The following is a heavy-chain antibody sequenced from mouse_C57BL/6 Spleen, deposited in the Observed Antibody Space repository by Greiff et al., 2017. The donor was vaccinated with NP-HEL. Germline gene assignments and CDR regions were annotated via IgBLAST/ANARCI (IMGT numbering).Heavy chain of an antibody. CDR2: IDPSDSYT. CDR3: ARCNYGSSRYYFDY. V-gene: IGHV1-69*01. Sequence: VQLQQPGAELVMPGASVKLSCKASGYTFTSYWMHWVKQRPGQGLEWIGEIDPSDSYTNYNQKFKGKSTLTVDKSSSTAYMQLSSLTSEDSAVYYCARCNYGSSRYYFDYWGQGTTLTVSS. J-gene: IGHJ2*01. CDR1: GYTFTSYW. D-gene: IGHD1-1*01.